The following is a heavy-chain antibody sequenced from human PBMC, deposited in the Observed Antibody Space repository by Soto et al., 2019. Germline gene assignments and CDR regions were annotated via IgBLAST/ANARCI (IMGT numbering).Heavy chain of an antibody. CDR1: GGSISSYY. CDR2: IYYSGST. V-gene: IGHV4-59*01. D-gene: IGHD2-2*01. J-gene: IGHJ4*02. CDR3: ATYCISTSCFPDY. Sequence: SETLSLTCTVSGGSISSYYWSWIRQPPGKGLEWIGYIYYSGSTNYNPSLKSRVTMSIDTSKNQFSLKLSSVTAADTAIYYCATYCISTSCFPDYWGQGTLVTVSS.